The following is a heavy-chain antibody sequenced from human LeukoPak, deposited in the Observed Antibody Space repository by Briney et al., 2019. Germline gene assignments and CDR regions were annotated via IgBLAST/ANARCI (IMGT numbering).Heavy chain of an antibody. CDR3: ASHTYDFWSGYYRHNWFDP. CDR1: GYSFTSYW. Sequence: PGESLKISRKGSGYSFTSYWIGWVRQLPGKGLEWMGIIYPGDSDTRYSPSFQGQVTISADKSISTAYLQWSSLKASDTAMYYCASHTYDFWSGYYRHNWFDPWGQGTLVTVSS. J-gene: IGHJ5*02. V-gene: IGHV5-51*01. CDR2: IYPGDSDT. D-gene: IGHD3-3*01.